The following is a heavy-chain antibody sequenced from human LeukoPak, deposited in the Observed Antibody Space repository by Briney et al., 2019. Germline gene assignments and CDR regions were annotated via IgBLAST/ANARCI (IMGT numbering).Heavy chain of an antibody. D-gene: IGHD3-10*01. Sequence: PGGSLRLSCAASGFTFSSHSMNWVRQAPGKGLEWVSYISGGSSIMYYADSVKGRFTISRDNAKNSLYLQMNSLRDADTAVYYCARGPDGSGTNAFDVWGQGTMVTVSS. CDR1: GFTFSSHS. V-gene: IGHV3-48*02. CDR2: ISGGSSIM. CDR3: ARGPDGSGTNAFDV. J-gene: IGHJ3*01.